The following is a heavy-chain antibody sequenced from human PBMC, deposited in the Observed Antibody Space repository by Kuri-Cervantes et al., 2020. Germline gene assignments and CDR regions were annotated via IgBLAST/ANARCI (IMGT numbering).Heavy chain of an antibody. CDR3: ARERITMVRGVTWFDP. D-gene: IGHD3-10*01. CDR2: INHSGST. V-gene: IGHV4-34*01. J-gene: IGHJ5*02. CDR1: GGSFSDYY. Sequence: SQTLSLTCAVYGGSFSDYYWSWIRQPPGKGLEWIGEINHSGSTNYNPSLKSRVTISVDTSKNQFSLKLSSVTAADTAVYYCARERITMVRGVTWFDPWGQGTLVTVSS.